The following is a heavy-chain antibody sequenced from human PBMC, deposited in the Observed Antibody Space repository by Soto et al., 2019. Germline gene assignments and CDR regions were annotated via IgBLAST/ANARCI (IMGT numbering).Heavy chain of an antibody. V-gene: IGHV3-30*18. D-gene: IGHD4-17*01. CDR3: AKEGPDYGDYVSPTQRDYYMDV. CDR1: GFTFSSYG. J-gene: IGHJ6*03. Sequence: GGSLRLSCAASGFTFSSYGMHWVRQAPGKGLEWVAVISYDGSNKYYADSVKGRFTISRDNSKNTLYLQMNSLRAEDTAVYYCAKEGPDYGDYVSPTQRDYYMDVWGKGTTVTVSS. CDR2: ISYDGSNK.